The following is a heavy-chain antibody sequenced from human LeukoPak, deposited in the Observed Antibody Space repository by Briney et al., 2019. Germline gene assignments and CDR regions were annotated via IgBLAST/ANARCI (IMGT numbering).Heavy chain of an antibody. D-gene: IGHD2-2*01. J-gene: IGHJ5*02. V-gene: IGHV3-74*01. CDR1: GFTFSRYW. CDR2: SDSDGSST. CDR3: SRGDCTSTTCHNWFDP. Sequence: GGSLRLSCAASGFTFSRYWMHWVRQAPGTGLVWVSRSDSDGSSTDYADSVKGRFTISRDNAKNTLYLQMNSLRADDTAVYYCSRGDCTSTTCHNWFDPWGQGTLVTVSS.